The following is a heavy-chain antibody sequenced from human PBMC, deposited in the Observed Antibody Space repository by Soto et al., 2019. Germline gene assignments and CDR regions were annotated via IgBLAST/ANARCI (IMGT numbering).Heavy chain of an antibody. CDR2: ISKDGNVQ. V-gene: IGHV3-30*03. D-gene: IGHD2-21*01. Sequence: QVQLVESGGGVVQPGRSLRLSCAASGFAFSSYGMHWVRQAPGKGLEWVAVISKDGNVQFYAESVKGRFIISRDNSKNTLYLQMNSLGAEDTAAYYCPGEVASGYWGQGTLVTVSS. CDR3: PGEVASGY. CDR1: GFAFSSYG. J-gene: IGHJ4*02.